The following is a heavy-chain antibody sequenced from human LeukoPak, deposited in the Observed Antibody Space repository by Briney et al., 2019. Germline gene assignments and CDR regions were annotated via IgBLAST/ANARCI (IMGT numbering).Heavy chain of an antibody. CDR3: ARGGGSYDKHY. V-gene: IGHV4-38-2*02. J-gene: IGHJ4*02. CDR2: IYHSGST. Sequence: SETLSLTCTVSGYSISSGYYWGWIRQPPGKGLEWIGSIYHSGSTYYNPSLKSRVTISVDTSKNQFSLKLSSVTAADTAVFYCARGGGSYDKHYWGQGTLVTVSS. CDR1: GYSISSGYY. D-gene: IGHD1-26*01.